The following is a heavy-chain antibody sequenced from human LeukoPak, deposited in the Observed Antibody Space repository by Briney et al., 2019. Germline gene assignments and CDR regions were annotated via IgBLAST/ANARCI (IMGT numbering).Heavy chain of an antibody. V-gene: IGHV1-2*02. D-gene: IGHD3-22*01. CDR2: INPNSGGT. CDR1: GYTFTGYY. CDR3: ARGSHPNYYYDSSGYYGYFDY. Sequence: ASVKVSCKASGYTFTGYYMHWVRQAPGQGLEWMGWINPNSGGTNYAQKFQGRVTMTRDTSISTAYMELSRLRSDDTAVYYCARGSHPNYYYDSSGYYGYFDYWGQGTLVTVSS. J-gene: IGHJ4*02.